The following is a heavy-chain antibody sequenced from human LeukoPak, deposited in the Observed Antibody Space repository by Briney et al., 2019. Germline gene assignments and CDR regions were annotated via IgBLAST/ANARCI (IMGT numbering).Heavy chain of an antibody. D-gene: IGHD4-23*01. CDR3: AREGGTVVRTFDY. J-gene: IGHJ4*02. CDR1: GGSISSYY. V-gene: IGHV4-59*01. Sequence: PSETLSLTCTVSGGSISSYYWSWIRQPPGKGLEWIGYIYYSGSTNYNPSLKSRVTISVDTSKNQFSLKLSSVTAADTAVYYCAREGGTVVRTFDYWGQGTLVTVSS. CDR2: IYYSGST.